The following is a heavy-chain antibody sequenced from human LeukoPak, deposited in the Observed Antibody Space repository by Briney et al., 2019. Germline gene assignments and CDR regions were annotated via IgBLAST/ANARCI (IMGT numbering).Heavy chain of an antibody. Sequence: PGGSLRLSCAASGFTFSDYYMSWIRQAPGKGLEWVSYISNRDNIIWYADSVKGRFTISRDNAKNSLYLQMNSLKADDTALYYCARALYSSSCDAFDIWGQGTLVTVSS. CDR2: ISNRDNII. D-gene: IGHD6-6*01. J-gene: IGHJ3*02. V-gene: IGHV3-11*04. CDR3: ARALYSSSCDAFDI. CDR1: GFTFSDYY.